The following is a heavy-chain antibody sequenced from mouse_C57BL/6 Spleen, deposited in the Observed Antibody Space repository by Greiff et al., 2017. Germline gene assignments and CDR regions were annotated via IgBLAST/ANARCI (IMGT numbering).Heavy chain of an antibody. Sequence: QVQLQQPGAELVMPGASVKLSCKASGYTFTSYWMHWVKQRPGQGLEWIGEIDPSDSYTNYNQKFKGKSTLTVDKSSSTAYMRRSSLTSEDSAVYYCAREGYWGQGTTLTVSS. J-gene: IGHJ2*01. CDR1: GYTFTSYW. CDR2: IDPSDSYT. V-gene: IGHV1-69*01. CDR3: AREGY.